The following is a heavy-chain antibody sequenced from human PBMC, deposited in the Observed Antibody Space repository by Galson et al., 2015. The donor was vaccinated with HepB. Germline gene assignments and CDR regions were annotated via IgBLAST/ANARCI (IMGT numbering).Heavy chain of an antibody. CDR2: INTNTGNP. Sequence: SVKVSCKASGYTFTSYAMNWVRQAPGQGLEWMGWINTNTGNPTYAQGFTGRFVFSLDPSVSTAYLQISSLKAEDTAVYYCAEGDCSGGSCPDWFDPWGQGTLVTVSS. D-gene: IGHD2-15*01. CDR3: AEGDCSGGSCPDWFDP. CDR1: GYTFTSYA. J-gene: IGHJ5*02. V-gene: IGHV7-4-1*02.